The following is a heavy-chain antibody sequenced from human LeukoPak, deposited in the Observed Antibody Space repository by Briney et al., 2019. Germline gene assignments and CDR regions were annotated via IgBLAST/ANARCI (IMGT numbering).Heavy chain of an antibody. CDR1: GYTFTGSL. CDR3: ARAGSSGVEPHL. CDR2: INAGNGNT. D-gene: IGHD6-19*01. J-gene: IGHJ4*02. V-gene: IGHV1-3*01. Sequence: ASVKVSCKASGYTFTGSLMHWVRQAPGQRLEWVGWINAGNGNTKYSQKFQGRVTITRDTFASTTYMELSSLRSEDTAVYYCARAGSSGVEPHLWGQGTLVTVSS.